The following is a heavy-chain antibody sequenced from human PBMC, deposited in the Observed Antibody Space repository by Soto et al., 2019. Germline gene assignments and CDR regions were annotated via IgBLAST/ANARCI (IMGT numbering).Heavy chain of an antibody. CDR3: ASKKPNDGWYYFDA. J-gene: IGHJ5*02. D-gene: IGHD6-19*01. CDR1: GGSISIPGWS. Sequence: QLQLHQSGSGLVEPSQTLSLTCAVSGGSISIPGWSWTWIRQPPGKGLEFIGYIYHPGSIDRGRTTYYNPSIPSRQSRATISVDRSKNQFSLRLNSVTAADTALYYCASKKPNDGWYYFDAWGQGTLVTVSS. CDR2: IYHPGSIDRGRTT. V-gene: IGHV4-30-2*01.